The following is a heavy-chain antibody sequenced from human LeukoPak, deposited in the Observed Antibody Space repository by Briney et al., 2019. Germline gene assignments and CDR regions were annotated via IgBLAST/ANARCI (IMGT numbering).Heavy chain of an antibody. CDR2: IKSKTDGGTT. CDR3: TTTPTKYYDFWSAYNDY. J-gene: IGHJ4*02. Sequence: GGSLRLSCAASGFTFSNAWMSWVRQAPGKGLEWVGRIKSKTDGGTTDYAAPVKGRFTISRDDSKNTLYLQMNSLKTEDTAVYYCTTTPTKYYDFWSAYNDYWGQGTLVTVSS. CDR1: GFTFSNAW. D-gene: IGHD3-3*01. V-gene: IGHV3-15*01.